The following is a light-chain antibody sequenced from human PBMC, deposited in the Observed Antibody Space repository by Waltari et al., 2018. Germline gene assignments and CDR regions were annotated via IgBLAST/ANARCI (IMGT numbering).Light chain of an antibody. J-gene: IGKJ1*01. CDR1: QSISRS. V-gene: IGKV3-20*01. Sequence: IVLTQSPGTLSLSPGERATLSCRASQSISRSLAWYQQKPGQAPNLLSYGASTRATGIPDRFTGSGSGTDFSLTISSLEPEDFVIYFCQHYVRLPATFGQGTKVEIK. CDR3: QHYVRLPAT. CDR2: GAS.